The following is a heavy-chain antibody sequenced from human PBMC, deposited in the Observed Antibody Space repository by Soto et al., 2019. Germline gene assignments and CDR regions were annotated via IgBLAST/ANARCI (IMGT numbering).Heavy chain of an antibody. J-gene: IGHJ4*02. Sequence: SQTLSLTCAISGDSVSNNGAAWNWIRQSPSGGLEWLGRTYYRSKWFNDYAVSVKSRITISPDTSKNQFSLQLNAVTPDDTAVYYCARDPQTMLHDFDCWGQGTLVTVSS. CDR2: TYYRSKWFN. D-gene: IGHD2-15*01. CDR3: ARDPQTMLHDFDC. CDR1: GDSVSNNGAA. V-gene: IGHV6-1*01.